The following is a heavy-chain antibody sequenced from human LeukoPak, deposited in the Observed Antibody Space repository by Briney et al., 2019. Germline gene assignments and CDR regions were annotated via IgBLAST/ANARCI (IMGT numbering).Heavy chain of an antibody. CDR2: MNPNSDNT. D-gene: IGHD2-15*01. V-gene: IGHV1-8*03. CDR3: ARASHRYCSGGSCCSGY. Sequence: GASVKVSCKASGYTFTSYDINWVRQATGQGREGMGWMNPNSDNTVYAQKFQGRVTITRNTSISTAYMELSSLRSEDTAVYYCARASHRYCSGGSCCSGYWGQGTLVTVSS. J-gene: IGHJ4*02. CDR1: GYTFTSYD.